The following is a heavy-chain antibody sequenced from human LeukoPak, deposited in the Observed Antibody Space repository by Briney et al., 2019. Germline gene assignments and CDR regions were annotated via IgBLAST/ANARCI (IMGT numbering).Heavy chain of an antibody. CDR1: GGSFSGYY. CDR2: INHSGST. Sequence: PSETLSLTCAVYGGSFSGYYWSWIRQPPGKGLEWIGEINHSGSTNYNPSLKSRVTISVDTSKNQFSLKLSSVTAADTAVYYCARRPDGYNSGYLDYWGQGTLVTVSS. CDR3: ARRPDGYNSGYLDY. V-gene: IGHV4-34*01. J-gene: IGHJ4*02. D-gene: IGHD5-24*01.